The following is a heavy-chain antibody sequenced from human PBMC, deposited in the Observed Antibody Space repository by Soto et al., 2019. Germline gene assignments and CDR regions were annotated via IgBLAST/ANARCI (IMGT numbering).Heavy chain of an antibody. V-gene: IGHV3-30*18. CDR3: AKDEAVDI. Sequence: PGGSLRLPCAASGFTFSSYGMHWVRQAPGKGLEWVAVISYDGSNKYYADSVKGRFTISRDNSKNTLYLQMNSLRAEDTAVYYCAKDEAVDIWGQGTMVTVSS. J-gene: IGHJ3*02. CDR1: GFTFSSYG. CDR2: ISYDGSNK.